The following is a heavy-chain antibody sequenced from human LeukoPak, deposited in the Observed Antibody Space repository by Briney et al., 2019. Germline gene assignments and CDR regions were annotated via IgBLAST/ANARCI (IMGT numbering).Heavy chain of an antibody. CDR3: ARVKAAAGRPCWFDP. CDR1: GFTFSSYW. D-gene: IGHD6-13*01. J-gene: IGHJ5*02. V-gene: IGHV3-7*01. Sequence: GGSLRLSCAAPGFTFSSYWMSWVRQAPGKGLEWVANIKQDGSEKYYVDSVKGRFTISRDNAKNSLYLQMNSLRAEDTAVYYCARVKAAAGRPCWFDPWGQGTLVTVSS. CDR2: IKQDGSEK.